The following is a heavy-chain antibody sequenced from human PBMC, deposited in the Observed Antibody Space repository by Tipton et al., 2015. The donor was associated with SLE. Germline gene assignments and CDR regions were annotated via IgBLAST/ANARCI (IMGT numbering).Heavy chain of an antibody. Sequence: QLMQSGAEVKKPGASVKVFCTTSGYTFTAYYIHWVRQAPGQGLEWMGWINPYSGVTNYAQKFQGRVTINKDTSTAYMELSGLRSDDTAVYYCARSSAGELDDAFDIWGQGTMVTVSS. J-gene: IGHJ3*02. CDR1: GYTFTAYY. CDR2: INPYSGVT. V-gene: IGHV1-2*02. D-gene: IGHD1-26*01. CDR3: ARSSAGELDDAFDI.